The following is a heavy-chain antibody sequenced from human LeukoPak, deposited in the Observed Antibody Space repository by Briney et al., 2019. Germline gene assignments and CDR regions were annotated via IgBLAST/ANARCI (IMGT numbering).Heavy chain of an antibody. V-gene: IGHV3-30*18. Sequence: GRALRLSCAASGFTFRNYGMHWLRPAAGRGLTGVAVISFDGSNKYYAASVKDRCTISRDNTKTTLYLQMNSLRAEDRAVYYCAKGSWSGYGMDVWGKGTTVTVSS. CDR2: ISFDGSNK. J-gene: IGHJ6*04. D-gene: IGHD6-13*01. CDR3: AKGSWSGYGMDV. CDR1: GFTFRNYG.